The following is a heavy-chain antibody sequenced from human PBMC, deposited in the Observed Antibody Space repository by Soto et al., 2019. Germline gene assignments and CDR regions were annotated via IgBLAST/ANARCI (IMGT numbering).Heavy chain of an antibody. CDR1: GGSISSYY. CDR3: AREFFCSSASCHPGPYFDY. J-gene: IGHJ4*02. V-gene: IGHV4-59*01. CDR2: IYYTGST. Sequence: SETLSLTCTVSGGSISSYYWSWIRQPPGKGLEWIGYIYYTGSTNYNPSLKSRVTMSVDTSKKQFSLRLSSVTAADTAVYYCAREFFCSSASCHPGPYFDYWGQGTTVTVSS. D-gene: IGHD2-2*01.